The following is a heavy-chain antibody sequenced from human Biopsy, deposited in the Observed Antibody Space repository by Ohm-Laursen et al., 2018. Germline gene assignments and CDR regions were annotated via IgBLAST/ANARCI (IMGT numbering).Heavy chain of an antibody. D-gene: IGHD3-3*01. J-gene: IGHJ4*02. CDR2: VYYSGST. CDR3: ASHSLDDFWSGAHYYFDY. V-gene: IGHV4-39*01. Sequence: GTLSLTCSVSGGSISSRNHYWGWLRQPPGKGLEWIGHVYYSGSTFYNSSLESRVTVSVDTSKNQFHLRLTSMSASDTAVYYCASHSLDDFWSGAHYYFDYWGLGTLVTVSS. CDR1: GGSISSRNHY.